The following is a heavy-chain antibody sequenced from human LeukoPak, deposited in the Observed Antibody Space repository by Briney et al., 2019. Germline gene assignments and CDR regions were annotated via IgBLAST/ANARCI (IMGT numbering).Heavy chain of an antibody. D-gene: IGHD1-20*01. J-gene: IGHJ6*02. Sequence: GRSLRLSCAASGFTFSTYAMHWVRQAPGKGLEWVAVISYDGSNKYYADSAKGRFTSSRDNSKNTLYLQMNSLSAEDTALYYCARGHNWNDGRFYFYGIDVWGQGTTVTVSS. V-gene: IGHV3-30-3*01. CDR3: ARGHNWNDGRFYFYGIDV. CDR2: ISYDGSNK. CDR1: GFTFSTYA.